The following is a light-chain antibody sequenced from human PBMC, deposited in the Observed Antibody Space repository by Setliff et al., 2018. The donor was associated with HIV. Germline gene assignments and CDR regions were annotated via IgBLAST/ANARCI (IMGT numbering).Light chain of an antibody. J-gene: IGLJ1*01. V-gene: IGLV2-11*01. CDR1: SSDVGGYNY. CDR2: DVS. Sequence: QSVLTQPRSVSGSPGQSVTISCTGTSSDVGGYNYVSWYQQHPGKAPKLKIYDVSKRPSGVPDRFSGSKSGNTASLTIPGLQAEDEADYYCCSYAGSYTYVFGTGTKGTV. CDR3: CSYAGSYTYV.